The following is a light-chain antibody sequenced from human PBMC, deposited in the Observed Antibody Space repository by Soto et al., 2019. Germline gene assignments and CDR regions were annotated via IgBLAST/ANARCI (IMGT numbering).Light chain of an antibody. V-gene: IGKV1D-12*01. CDR3: QQYDNWPRT. CDR1: QGISTW. CDR2: GAS. Sequence: DIQMTQSPSSVSASVGDRVTITCRASQGISTWLAWYQQKPGKAPKLLIYGASSLQSGVPSRFSGSGSGTDFTLTISNLQPEDFAVYYCQQYDNWPRTFCQGTKVEIK. J-gene: IGKJ1*01.